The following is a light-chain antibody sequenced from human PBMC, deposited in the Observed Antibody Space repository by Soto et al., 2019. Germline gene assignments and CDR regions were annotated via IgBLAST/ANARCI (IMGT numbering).Light chain of an antibody. CDR3: QQRASWVT. J-gene: IGKJ5*01. CDR2: DAS. Sequence: EIVLTQSPATLSLSPGERATLSCRASQSVSSYLAWFQQKPGQAPRLLIYDASTRATGIPARFSGSGSETDFTLTISSLEPEDFAVYYCQQRASWVTFGQGTRLEI. CDR1: QSVSSY. V-gene: IGKV3-11*01.